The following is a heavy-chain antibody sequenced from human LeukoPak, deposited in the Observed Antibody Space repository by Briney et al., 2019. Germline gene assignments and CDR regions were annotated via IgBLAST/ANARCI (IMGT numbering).Heavy chain of an antibody. CDR1: GFTFSSYW. CDR3: ARDASSGSYDY. D-gene: IGHD1-26*01. Sequence: GGSLRLPCAASGFTFSSYWMSWVRQAPGKGLEWVANIKQDGSEKYYVDSVKGRFTISRDNAKNPLYLQMNSLRAEDTAVYYCARDASSGSYDYWGQGTLVTVSS. J-gene: IGHJ4*02. V-gene: IGHV3-7*01. CDR2: IKQDGSEK.